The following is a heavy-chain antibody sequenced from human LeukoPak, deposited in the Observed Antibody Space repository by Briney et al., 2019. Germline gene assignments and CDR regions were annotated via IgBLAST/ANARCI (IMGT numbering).Heavy chain of an antibody. Sequence: SETLSLTCTVSGGSISSYYWSWIRQPPGKGLEWIGYIYYSGSTNYNPSLKSRVTISVDTSKNQFSLKLSSVTAADTAVYYCARDRSWFDPWGQGTLVTVSS. J-gene: IGHJ5*02. CDR1: GGSISSYY. CDR2: IYYSGST. V-gene: IGHV4-59*01. CDR3: ARDRSWFDP.